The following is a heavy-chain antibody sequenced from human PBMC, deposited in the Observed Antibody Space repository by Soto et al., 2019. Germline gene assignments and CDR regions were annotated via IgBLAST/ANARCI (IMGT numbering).Heavy chain of an antibody. J-gene: IGHJ6*02. CDR2: ISYDGSNK. Sequence: SLKISCAASGFTFSSYCLHGARQAPGKGLEGVAVISYDGSNKYYADSVKGRFTISRDNSKNTLYLQMNSLRAEDTAVSYCAIVEVVPAVIPAAPLLGGMVVWVPGTSLTVSS. D-gene: IGHD2-2*02. CDR1: GFTFSSYC. CDR3: AIVEVVPAVIPAAPLLGGMVV. V-gene: IGHV3-30*03.